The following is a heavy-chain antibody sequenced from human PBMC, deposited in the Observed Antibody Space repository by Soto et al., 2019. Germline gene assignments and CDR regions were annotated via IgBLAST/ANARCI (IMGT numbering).Heavy chain of an antibody. Sequence: SLRVSGAASGFTGDDYNMHWVRQAPGKGLEWVSGVGWNGGDIVYADSVKGRFTVSRDNTRNSLYLEVNSLTTEDTAIYFCAKERAVVVPVSTSYFHYYGLDVWGQGTTVTVSS. D-gene: IGHD2-2*01. J-gene: IGHJ6*02. CDR3: AKERAVVVPVSTSYFHYYGLDV. CDR1: GFTGDDYN. V-gene: IGHV3-9*01. CDR2: VGWNGGDI.